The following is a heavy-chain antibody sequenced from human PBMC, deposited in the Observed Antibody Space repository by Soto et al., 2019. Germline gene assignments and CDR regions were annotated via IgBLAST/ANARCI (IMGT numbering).Heavy chain of an antibody. Sequence: GGSLRLSCAASGFTFSSYGMHWVRQAPGKGLEWVAVIWYDGSNKYYADSVKGRFTISRDNSKNTLYLQMNSLRAEDTAVYYCARDGYYYGSGSYQTDYWGQGTLVTVS. CDR3: ARDGYYYGSGSYQTDY. CDR2: IWYDGSNK. J-gene: IGHJ4*02. V-gene: IGHV3-33*01. D-gene: IGHD3-10*01. CDR1: GFTFSSYG.